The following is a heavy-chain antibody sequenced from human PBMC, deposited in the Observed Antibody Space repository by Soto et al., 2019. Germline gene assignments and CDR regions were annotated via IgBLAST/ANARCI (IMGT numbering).Heavy chain of an antibody. CDR1: GDSIIGTHW. Sequence: SETLSLTCAVAGDSIIGTHWWSWVRRPPGKGLEFIGETHHSRGTNYNPSLRSRVTMSLDKSKNQLSLILYSVTAADTGVYSCARYSAASGTYYFDYWGQGTLVTVSS. J-gene: IGHJ4*01. CDR3: ARYSAASGTYYFDY. CDR2: THHSRGT. D-gene: IGHD6-13*01. V-gene: IGHV4-4*02.